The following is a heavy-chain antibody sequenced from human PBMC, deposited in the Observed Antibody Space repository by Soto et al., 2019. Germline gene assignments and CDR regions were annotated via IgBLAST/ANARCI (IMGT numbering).Heavy chain of an antibody. V-gene: IGHV4-61*01. D-gene: IGHD2-15*01. Sequence: QVQLQESGPGLVKASETLSLTCNVTGYSIVSGSYFWSWIRQPPGKGLEWIGYIYYTGATSYNPFLGGRVTISLDTSKTQFSLKLTSVTAADAAVYFCARDNPSPFQYSPAGWFDPWGQGTTVTVAS. CDR1: GYSIVSGSYF. J-gene: IGHJ5*02. CDR2: IYYTGAT. CDR3: ARDNPSPFQYSPAGWFDP.